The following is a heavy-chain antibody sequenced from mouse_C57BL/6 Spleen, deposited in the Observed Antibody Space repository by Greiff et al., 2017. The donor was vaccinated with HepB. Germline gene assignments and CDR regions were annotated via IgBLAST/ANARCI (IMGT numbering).Heavy chain of an antibody. CDR3: ADLREFAY. V-gene: IGHV1-81*01. CDR2: IYPRSGNT. J-gene: IGHJ3*01. CDR1: GYTFTSYG. D-gene: IGHD1-1*01. Sequence: QVQLQQSGAELARPGASVKLSCKASGYTFTSYGISWVKQRTGQGLEWIGEIYPRSGNTYYNEKFKGKATLTADKSSSTAYMELRSLTSEDSAVYFCADLREFAYWGQGTLVTVSA.